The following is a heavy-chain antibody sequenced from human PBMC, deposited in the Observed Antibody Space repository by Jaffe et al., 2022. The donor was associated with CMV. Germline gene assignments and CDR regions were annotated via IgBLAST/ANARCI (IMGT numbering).Heavy chain of an antibody. D-gene: IGHD3-10*01. CDR3: ARPRRYGSGSYYRNYYYYYMDV. Sequence: QLQLQESGPGLVKPSETLSLTCTVSGGSISSSSYYWGWIRQPPGKGLEWIGSIYYSGSTYYNPSLKSRVTISVDTSKNQFSLKLSSVTAADTAVYYCARPRRYGSGSYYRNYYYYYMDVWGKGTTVTVSS. J-gene: IGHJ6*03. CDR2: IYYSGST. CDR1: GGSISSSSYY. V-gene: IGHV4-39*01.